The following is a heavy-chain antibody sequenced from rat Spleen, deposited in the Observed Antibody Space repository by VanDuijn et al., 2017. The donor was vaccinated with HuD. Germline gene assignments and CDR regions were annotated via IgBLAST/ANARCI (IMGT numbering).Heavy chain of an antibody. J-gene: IGHJ2*01. V-gene: IGHV5-27*01. Sequence: EVQLVESGGGLVQPGRSMRLSCAASGFNFSSYYMAWVRQAPTKGLEWVASISTSGGSTYYRDSVKGRFTISRDNAKSTLYLQMDSLRSEDTATYYCTTVDNSGWDYWGQGVMVTVSS. CDR3: TTVDNSGWDY. CDR2: ISTSGGST. CDR1: GFNFSSYY. D-gene: IGHD4-3*01.